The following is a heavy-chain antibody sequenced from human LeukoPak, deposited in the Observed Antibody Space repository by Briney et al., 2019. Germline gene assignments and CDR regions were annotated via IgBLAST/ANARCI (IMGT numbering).Heavy chain of an antibody. D-gene: IGHD6-19*01. CDR3: APNSGYSSGWFIG. Sequence: GAPVTVSCKASVYTFTAKYLHWVRQAPGQGLEGMGWVNPNSGGRTYAQKFQGRVAMTSDTSISTAYMELETLTSDDTAVYYCAPNSGYSSGWFIGWGQGTLVIVSS. CDR1: VYTFTAKY. CDR2: VNPNSGGR. J-gene: IGHJ4*02. V-gene: IGHV1-2*02.